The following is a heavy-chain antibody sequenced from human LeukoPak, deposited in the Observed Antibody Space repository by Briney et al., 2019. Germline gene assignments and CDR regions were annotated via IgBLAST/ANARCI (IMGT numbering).Heavy chain of an antibody. Sequence: ASVKVSCKASGYTFTSYGISWVRQAPGQGLEWMGWVSAYNGNTNYAQRLQGRVTMTTDTSTSTAYMELRSLRSDDTAVYYCARSRIGSYYFDYWGQGTLVTVSS. CDR3: ARSRIGSYYFDY. CDR1: GYTFTSYG. CDR2: VSAYNGNT. D-gene: IGHD1-26*01. J-gene: IGHJ4*02. V-gene: IGHV1-18*01.